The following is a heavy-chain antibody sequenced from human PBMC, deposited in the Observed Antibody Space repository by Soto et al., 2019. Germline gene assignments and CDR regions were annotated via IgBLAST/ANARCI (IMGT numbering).Heavy chain of an antibody. CDR2: MNPHSGNT. Sequence: QVQLVQSGAEVKKPGASVKVSCKASGYIFNNYDINWVRQAPGQGLEWMGWMNPHSGNTGYAQRFQGRVTMTRSTSITTAYMELSSLRSEDTAVYYCARVGSTWLPLDYWGQGTLVTVSS. D-gene: IGHD3-9*01. CDR1: GYIFNNYD. CDR3: ARVGSTWLPLDY. V-gene: IGHV1-8*01. J-gene: IGHJ4*02.